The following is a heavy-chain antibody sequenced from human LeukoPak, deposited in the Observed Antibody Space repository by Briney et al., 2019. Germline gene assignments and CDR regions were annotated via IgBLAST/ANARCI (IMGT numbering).Heavy chain of an antibody. D-gene: IGHD6-25*01. Sequence: ASMKVSCKASGYTFTGYYMHWVRQAPGQGLEWMGWVNPNSGGTNYAQKFQGRVTMTRDTSISTAYMELSRLRSDDTAVYYCARKASVGSSSGWYYDYWGQGTLVTVSS. J-gene: IGHJ4*02. CDR2: VNPNSGGT. CDR1: GYTFTGYY. CDR3: ARKASVGSSSGWYYDY. V-gene: IGHV1-2*02.